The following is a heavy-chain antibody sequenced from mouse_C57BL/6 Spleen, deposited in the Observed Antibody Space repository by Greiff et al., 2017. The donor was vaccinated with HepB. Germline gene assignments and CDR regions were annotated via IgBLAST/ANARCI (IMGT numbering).Heavy chain of an antibody. V-gene: IGHV1-63*01. J-gene: IGHJ2*01. CDR3: ARRDDYDDVYYFDY. Sequence: VQLQQSGAELVRPGTSVKMSCKASGYTFTNYWIGWAKQRPGHGLEWIGDIYPGGGYTNYNEKFKGKATLTADKSSSTAYMQVSSLTSEDSAIYYCARRDDYDDVYYFDYWGQGTTLTVSS. CDR2: IYPGGGYT. CDR1: GYTFTNYW. D-gene: IGHD2-4*01.